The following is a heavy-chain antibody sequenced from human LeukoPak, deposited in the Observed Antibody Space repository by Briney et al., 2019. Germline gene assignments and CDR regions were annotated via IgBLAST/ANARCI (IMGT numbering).Heavy chain of an antibody. D-gene: IGHD6-13*01. CDR1: GGSFSGYY. CDR3: ARDKTKSGSSWLDY. V-gene: IGHV4-34*01. J-gene: IGHJ4*02. Sequence: ETLSLTCAVYGGSFSGYYWSWIRQPPGKGLEWIGEINHSGSTNYNPSLKSRVTISVDTSKNQFSLKLSSVTAADTAVYYCARDKTKSGSSWLDYWGQGTLVTVSS. CDR2: INHSGST.